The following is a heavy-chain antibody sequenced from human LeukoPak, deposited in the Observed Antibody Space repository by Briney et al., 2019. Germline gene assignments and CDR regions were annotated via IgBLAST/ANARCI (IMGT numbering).Heavy chain of an antibody. D-gene: IGHD2-21*02. CDR3: ARVVAYCGGDCYSAADY. Sequence: SVKVSCKASGGTFSSYAISWVRQAPGQGLEWMGGIIAIFGTANYAQKFQGRVTITTDESTSTAYMELSSLRSEDTAVYYCARVVAYCGGDCYSAADYWGQGTLVTVSS. V-gene: IGHV1-69*05. CDR1: GGTFSSYA. J-gene: IGHJ4*02. CDR2: IIAIFGTA.